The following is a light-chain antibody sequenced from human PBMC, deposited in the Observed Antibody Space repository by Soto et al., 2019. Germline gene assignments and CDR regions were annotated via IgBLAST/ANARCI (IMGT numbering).Light chain of an antibody. V-gene: IGLV2-14*01. CDR1: SSDVGGYNS. J-gene: IGLJ2*01. CDR3: SSYTSSSTPV. CDR2: EVS. Sequence: QSALTQTASVSGSHGQSITISCTGTSSDVGGYNSVSWYQQHPGKAPKLMIYEVSNRPSGVYNRFSGSKSGNTASLTISGLQAEAEADYYCSSYTSSSTPVFGGGTKLTVL.